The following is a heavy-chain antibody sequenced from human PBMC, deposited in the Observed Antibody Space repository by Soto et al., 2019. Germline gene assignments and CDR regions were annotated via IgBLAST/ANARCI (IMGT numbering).Heavy chain of an antibody. J-gene: IGHJ5*02. Sequence: QVQLVQSGAEVKKPGSSVKVSCKASGGTFSSYAISWVRQAPGQGLEWMGGIIPIFGTANYAQNFQGRVTITADKSTSTAYMELSSLRSEDTAVYYCATPAYCGGDCYLPWFDPWGQGTLVTVSS. V-gene: IGHV1-69*06. CDR2: IIPIFGTA. D-gene: IGHD2-21*02. CDR3: ATPAYCGGDCYLPWFDP. CDR1: GGTFSSYA.